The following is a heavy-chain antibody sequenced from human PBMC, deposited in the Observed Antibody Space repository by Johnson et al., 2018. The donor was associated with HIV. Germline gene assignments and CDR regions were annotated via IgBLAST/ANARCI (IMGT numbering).Heavy chain of an antibody. Sequence: QVQLVESGGGLVKPGRSLRLSCAASGFTFSSYGMHWVRQAPGKGLDWVAVISYDGSNKYYADPVKGRFTISRDNSKNTLYLQMNSLRAEDTALYYCAKGRMGASGSYNVWGQGTMVTVSS. D-gene: IGHD1-26*01. CDR2: ISYDGSNK. CDR3: AKGRMGASGSYNV. J-gene: IGHJ3*01. V-gene: IGHV3-30*18. CDR1: GFTFSSYG.